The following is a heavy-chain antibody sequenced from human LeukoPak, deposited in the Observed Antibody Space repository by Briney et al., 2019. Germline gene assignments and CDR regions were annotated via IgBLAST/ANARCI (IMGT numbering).Heavy chain of an antibody. J-gene: IGHJ4*02. CDR3: ASPPSIAAAVGDY. CDR2: ISSSGSTM. Sequence: GGSLRLSCAASGFAFSDYYMSWIRQPPGKGLEWVSYISSSGSTMYYADSVKGRFTISRDNAKNTLYLQMNSLRAEDTAVYYCASPPSIAAAVGDYWGQGTLVTVSS. V-gene: IGHV3-11*04. D-gene: IGHD6-13*01. CDR1: GFAFSDYY.